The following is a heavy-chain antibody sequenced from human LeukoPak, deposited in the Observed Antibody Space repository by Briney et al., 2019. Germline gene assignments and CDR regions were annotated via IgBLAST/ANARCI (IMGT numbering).Heavy chain of an antibody. J-gene: IGHJ4*02. V-gene: IGHV5-51*01. CDR3: ARGAVEVRGVPDY. CDR1: GYIFTTYW. CDR2: IYPDDSDT. Sequence: GESLKISCKGSGYIFTTYWIGWVRQMPGKGLEWMGIIYPDDSDTRYSPSFQGQVTISADKSISTAYLQWSSLKASDTAMYYCARGAVEVRGVPDYWGQGTLVTVSS. D-gene: IGHD3-10*01.